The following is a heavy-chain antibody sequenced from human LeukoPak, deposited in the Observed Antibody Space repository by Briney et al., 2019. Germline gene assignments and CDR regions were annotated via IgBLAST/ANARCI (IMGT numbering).Heavy chain of an antibody. J-gene: IGHJ4*02. V-gene: IGHV4-38-2*01. CDR1: GYSISSGYY. Sequence: SETLSLTCAVSGYSISSGYYWGWIRQPPGKGLEWNGSIYHSGSTYYNPSLKSRVTISVDTSKNQFSLKLSSVTAADTAVYYCAGGQWLVPSWGQGTLVTVSS. D-gene: IGHD6-19*01. CDR2: IYHSGST. CDR3: AGGQWLVPS.